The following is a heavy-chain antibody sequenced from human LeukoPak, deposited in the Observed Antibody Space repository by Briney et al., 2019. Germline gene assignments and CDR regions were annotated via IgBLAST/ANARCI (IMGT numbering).Heavy chain of an antibody. CDR1: GYTFTSYD. V-gene: IGHV1-8*01. CDR3: AKGSHSHGYALPD. CDR2: MSPNSGNT. J-gene: IGHJ4*02. D-gene: IGHD5-18*01. Sequence: ASVKVSCKASGYTFTSYDINWVRQATGQGLEWMGWMSPNSGNTGYAQKFQGRVTMTRNTSISTAYMELSSLRSEDTAVYHCAKGSHSHGYALPDWGQGTLVTVSS.